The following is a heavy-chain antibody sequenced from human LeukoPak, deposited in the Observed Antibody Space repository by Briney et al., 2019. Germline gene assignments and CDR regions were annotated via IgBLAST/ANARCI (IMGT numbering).Heavy chain of an antibody. D-gene: IGHD3-16*02. V-gene: IGHV4-59*12. CDR3: ARVLGVRGVIVHFDY. CDR2: IYYSGST. J-gene: IGHJ4*02. CDR1: GGSISSYY. Sequence: SETLSLTCTVSGGSISSYYWSWIRQPPGKGLEWIGYIYYSGSTNYNPSLKSRVTISVDRSKNQFSLKLSSVTAADTAVYYCARVLGVRGVIVHFDYWGQGTLVTVSS.